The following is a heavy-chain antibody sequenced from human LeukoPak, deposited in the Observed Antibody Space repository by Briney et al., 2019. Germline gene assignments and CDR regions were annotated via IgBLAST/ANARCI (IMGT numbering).Heavy chain of an antibody. Sequence: PSETLSLTCTVSGGSINSTSNYWGWIRQPPGKGLEWIGSIYYSGSTYYNPSLKSRVTISVDTSKNQFSLKLSSVTAADTAVYYCARLCSSCHDYFDYWGQGTLVTVSS. CDR3: ARLCSSCHDYFDY. CDR1: GGSINSTSNY. V-gene: IGHV4-39*01. J-gene: IGHJ4*02. CDR2: IYYSGST. D-gene: IGHD6-13*01.